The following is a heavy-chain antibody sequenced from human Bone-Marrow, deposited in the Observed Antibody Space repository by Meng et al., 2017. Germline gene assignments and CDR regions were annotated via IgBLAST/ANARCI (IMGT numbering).Heavy chain of an antibody. CDR3: ARGGRL. V-gene: IGHV4-34*01. J-gene: IGHJ4*02. Sequence: SETLSLTCAVYGGSFSGYYWSWIRQPPGKGLEWIWEINHSGSTNYNPSLKSRVTISVDTSKNQFSLKLSSVTAADTAVYYCARGGRLWGQGTLVTVSS. D-gene: IGHD6-25*01. CDR1: GGSFSGYY. CDR2: INHSGST.